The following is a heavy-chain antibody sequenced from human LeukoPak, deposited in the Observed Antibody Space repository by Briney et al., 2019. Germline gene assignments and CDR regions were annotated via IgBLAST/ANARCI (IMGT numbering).Heavy chain of an antibody. D-gene: IGHD2-2*02. CDR1: GSSFTSYW. J-gene: IGHJ5*02. V-gene: IGHV5-10-1*01. Sequence: GASLKISYKGAGSSFTSYWISWVRRMPGKGLEWMGRIDPSDSYTNYSPSFQGHVTISADKSISTAYLQWSSLKASDTAMYYCARAGSTSCYKCWFDPWGQGTLVTVSS. CDR3: ARAGSTSCYKCWFDP. CDR2: IDPSDSYT.